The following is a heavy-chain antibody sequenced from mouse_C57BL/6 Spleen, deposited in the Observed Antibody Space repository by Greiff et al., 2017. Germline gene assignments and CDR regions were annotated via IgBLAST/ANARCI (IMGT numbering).Heavy chain of an antibody. CDR2: IYPGSGNT. CDR1: GYSFTSYY. Sequence: VQLQQSGPELVKPGASVKISCKASGYSFTSYYIHWVKQRPGQGLEWIGWIYPGSGNTKYNEKFKGKATLTADTSSSTAYMQLSSLTSEDSAVYYCARPLTGYFDYWGQGTTLTVSS. V-gene: IGHV1-66*01. J-gene: IGHJ2*01. CDR3: ARPLTGYFDY. D-gene: IGHD4-1*01.